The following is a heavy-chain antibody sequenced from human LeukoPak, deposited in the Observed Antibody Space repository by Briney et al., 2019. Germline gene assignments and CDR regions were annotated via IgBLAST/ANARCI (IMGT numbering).Heavy chain of an antibody. Sequence: PGGSLRLSCAASGFTFGDYGMSWVRQAPGKGLEWVSSINWHGGSTVYADSVKGRFTISRDNAKNSLYLQMNSLRAEDTALYYCARDATQPGPVVVAATYAAFDYWGQGTLVTVSS. CDR1: GFTFGDYG. V-gene: IGHV3-20*04. J-gene: IGHJ4*02. D-gene: IGHD2-15*01. CDR3: ARDATQPGPVVVAATYAAFDY. CDR2: INWHGGST.